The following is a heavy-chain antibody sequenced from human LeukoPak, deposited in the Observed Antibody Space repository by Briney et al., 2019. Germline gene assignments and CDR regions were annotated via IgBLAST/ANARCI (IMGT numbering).Heavy chain of an antibody. CDR3: ARDPPLISGSYHYGMDV. V-gene: IGHV3-66*01. CDR2: IYSGGST. J-gene: IGHJ6*02. D-gene: IGHD3-10*01. Sequence: GGSLRLSCAASGFTVSSNYMSWVRQAPGKGLEWVSVIYSGGSTYYADSVKGRFTISRDNSKNTLYLQMNSLRAEGTAVYYCARDPPLISGSYHYGMDVWGQGTTVTVSS. CDR1: GFTVSSNY.